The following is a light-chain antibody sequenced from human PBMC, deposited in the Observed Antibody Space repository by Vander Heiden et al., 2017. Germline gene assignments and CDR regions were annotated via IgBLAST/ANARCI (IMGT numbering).Light chain of an antibody. CDR1: KLGDKY. V-gene: IGLV3-1*01. J-gene: IGLJ2*01. CDR2: QDS. CDR3: QAWDSSTAV. Sequence: SYDLHQPPSVSVSPGQTASTAFSGEKLGDKYACSYQQKPVHSPVLVIYQDSKRPSGIPERFSGANSGNTATLTISGTQAMDEADYYCQAWDSSTAVFGGGTKLTVL.